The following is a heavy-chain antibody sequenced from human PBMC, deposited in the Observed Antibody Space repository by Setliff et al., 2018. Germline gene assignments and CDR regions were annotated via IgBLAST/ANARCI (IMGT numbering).Heavy chain of an antibody. V-gene: IGHV4-39*07. CDR3: ATDGPVLNGDYIS. Sequence: SETMSLTCSVSGASISTTYYYWDWIRQSPEKGLEWLGTIYQNGITYYNPSVKSRVTISVDKSKNQFSLSLSSVTAADTAVYYCATDGPVLNGDYISWGQGTLVTVSS. D-gene: IGHD3-10*01. J-gene: IGHJ5*02. CDR2: IYQNGIT. CDR1: GASISTTYYY.